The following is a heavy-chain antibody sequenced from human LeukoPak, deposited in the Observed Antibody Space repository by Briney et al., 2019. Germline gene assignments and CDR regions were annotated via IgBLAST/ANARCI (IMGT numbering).Heavy chain of an antibody. V-gene: IGHV1-2*02. CDR1: GYTFTGYY. CDR2: INPNSGRT. Sequence: ASAKVSCKASGYTFTGYYIHWVRQAPGQGLEWRGWINPNSGRTNYAQKFQGRVTMTRDTSISTAYMELSSLRSDDTAVYYCASRYCNGGGCSNLLDFFDYWGQGALVTVSS. J-gene: IGHJ4*02. D-gene: IGHD2-15*01. CDR3: ASRYCNGGGCSNLLDFFDY.